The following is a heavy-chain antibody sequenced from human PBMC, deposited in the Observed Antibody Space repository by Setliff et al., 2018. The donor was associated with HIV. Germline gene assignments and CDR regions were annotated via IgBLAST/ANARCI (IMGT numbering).Heavy chain of an antibody. CDR3: VRHITGWYDYYYYMDV. J-gene: IGHJ6*03. Sequence: PSETLSLTCTVSGGSISSYYWSWIRQPPGKGLEWIGYIYYSGSTNYNPSLKSRVTISVDTSKNQFSLKLSSVTAADTAVYYCVRHITGWYDYYYYMDVWGKGNTVTVSS. D-gene: IGHD6-19*01. CDR1: GGSISSYY. CDR2: IYYSGST. V-gene: IGHV4-59*08.